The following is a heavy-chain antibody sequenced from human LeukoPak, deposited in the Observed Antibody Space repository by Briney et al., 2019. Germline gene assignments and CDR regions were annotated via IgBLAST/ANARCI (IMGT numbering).Heavy chain of an antibody. CDR1: GFTFSDYY. D-gene: IGHD3-3*01. V-gene: IGHV3-11*05. CDR2: ISSGSSST. J-gene: IGHJ6*02. Sequence: GGSLRLFCAASGFTFSDYYMSWIRQAPGKGLEWVSYISSGSSSTNYADSVKGRFTISRDNAKDSLYLQMNSLGADDTAVYYCAKDRIWSYDFWSRWTPYYYGMDVWGQGTTVTVSS. CDR3: AKDRIWSYDFWSRWTPYYYGMDV.